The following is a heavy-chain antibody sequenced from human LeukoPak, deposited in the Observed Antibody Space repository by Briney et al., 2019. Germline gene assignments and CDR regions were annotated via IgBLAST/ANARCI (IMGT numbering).Heavy chain of an antibody. CDR3: ARSTYYYGSGSYSPYYGMDV. V-gene: IGHV5-51*01. CDR2: IYPGDSDT. J-gene: IGHJ6*02. Sequence: GESLKISFKGSGYSFTSYWIGWVRQMPGKGLEWMGIIYPGDSDTRYSPSFQGQVTISADKSISTAYLQWSSLKASDTAMYYCARSTYYYGSGSYSPYYGMDVWGQGTTVTVSS. D-gene: IGHD3-10*01. CDR1: GYSFTSYW.